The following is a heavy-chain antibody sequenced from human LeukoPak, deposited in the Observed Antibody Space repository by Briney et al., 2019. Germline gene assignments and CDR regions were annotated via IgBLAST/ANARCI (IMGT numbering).Heavy chain of an antibody. J-gene: IGHJ4*02. V-gene: IGHV3-53*01. CDR2: IYSGGST. D-gene: IGHD3-10*01. Sequence: GGSLRLSCAASGFTVSSNYMSWVRQAPGEGLEWVSVIYSGGSTYYADSVKGRFAISRDNSKNTVYFHMNGVRAEDTAVYYCAREDPLRYYFDYWGQGTLVTVSS. CDR1: GFTVSSNY. CDR3: AREDPLRYYFDY.